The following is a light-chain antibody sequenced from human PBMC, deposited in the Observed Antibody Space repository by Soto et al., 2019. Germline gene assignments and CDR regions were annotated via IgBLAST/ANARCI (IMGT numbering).Light chain of an antibody. CDR1: SSDVGGYNY. CDR3: SSYTSSSTEV. V-gene: IGLV2-14*01. CDR2: DVS. Sequence: QSALTQPDSVSGSPGQSITISCTGTSSDVGGYNYVSWYQQHPGKAPKLMIYDVSNRPSGVSNRFSGSKSGNTASLTISGLQAEDEGDYYCSSYTSSSTEVFGGGTKLTVL. J-gene: IGLJ3*02.